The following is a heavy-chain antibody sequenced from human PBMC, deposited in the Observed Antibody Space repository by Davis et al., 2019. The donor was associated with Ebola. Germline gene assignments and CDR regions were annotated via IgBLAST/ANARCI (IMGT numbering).Heavy chain of an antibody. J-gene: IGHJ6*02. V-gene: IGHV1-8*01. Sequence: ASVKVSCKASGYTFTSYDINWVRQATGQGLEWMGWMNPNSGNTGYAQKFQGRVTMTRNTSISTVYMELSSLRSEDTAVYYCARDRIVVVVAATQAYYYYGMDVWGQGTTVTVSS. CDR1: GYTFTSYD. CDR3: ARDRIVVVVAATQAYYYYGMDV. D-gene: IGHD2-15*01. CDR2: MNPNSGNT.